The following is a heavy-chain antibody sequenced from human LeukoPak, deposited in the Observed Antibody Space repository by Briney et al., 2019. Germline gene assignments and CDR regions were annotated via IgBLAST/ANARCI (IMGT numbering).Heavy chain of an antibody. Sequence: SETLSLTCAVYGGSFSGYYWSWIRQPPGKGLEWIGEINHSGSTNYNPSLKSRVTISVDTSKNQFSLKLSSVTAADTAVYYCASGQQWLVPLPDYWGQGTLVTVSS. J-gene: IGHJ4*02. D-gene: IGHD6-19*01. CDR3: ASGQQWLVPLPDY. CDR2: INHSGST. CDR1: GGSFSGYY. V-gene: IGHV4-34*01.